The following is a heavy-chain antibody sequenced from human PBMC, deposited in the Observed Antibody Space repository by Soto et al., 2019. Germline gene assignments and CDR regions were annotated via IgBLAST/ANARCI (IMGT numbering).Heavy chain of an antibody. Sequence: LRLSCAASVFTFSRYAIHWVRQAPGKGLEWVAVISRDGTNKYYVDSVKGRFTISRDNSRNTLYLQMNSLRHEDAAVYYCARSRSGAVADSFDFWGQGTLVTVSS. D-gene: IGHD3-10*01. CDR2: ISRDGTNK. CDR3: ARSRSGAVADSFDF. J-gene: IGHJ4*02. V-gene: IGHV3-30*04. CDR1: VFTFSRYA.